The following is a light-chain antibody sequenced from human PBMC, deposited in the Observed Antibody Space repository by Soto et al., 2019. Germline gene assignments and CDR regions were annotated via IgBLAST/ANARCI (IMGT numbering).Light chain of an antibody. V-gene: IGKV1-5*01. J-gene: IGKJ1*01. CDR2: DAS. Sequence: DIQMTQSPSTVSASVGDGVTITCRASQSISTWLAWYQQKPGKAPKLLIYDASTLESGVPSGFSGSGSGTEFTLTISSLQPDDFATYYCQQYVTAFRSFGQGTKVEFK. CDR3: QQYVTAFRS. CDR1: QSISTW.